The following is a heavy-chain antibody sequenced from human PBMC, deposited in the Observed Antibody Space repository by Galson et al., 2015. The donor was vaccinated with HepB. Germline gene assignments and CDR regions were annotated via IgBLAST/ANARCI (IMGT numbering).Heavy chain of an antibody. CDR1: GFTFDNFG. CDR3: VRGRIYFNP. J-gene: IGHJ5*02. Sequence: SLRLSCAASGFTFDNFGMSWVRQAPGKGLEWVSSINENDGTTYYAESVKGRFTITRDNSKNTLFLQMNSLRAEDTALYFCVRGRIYFNPWGQGILVTVSS. V-gene: IGHV3-23*01. CDR2: INENDGTT. D-gene: IGHD5/OR15-5a*01.